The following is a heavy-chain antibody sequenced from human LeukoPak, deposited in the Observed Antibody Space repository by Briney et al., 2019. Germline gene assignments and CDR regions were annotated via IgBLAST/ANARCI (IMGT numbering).Heavy chain of an antibody. CDR3: ARSEWGSNYGVYYYGMDV. CDR2: MNPNSGNT. CDR1: GYTFTSYD. J-gene: IGHJ6*02. V-gene: IGHV1-8*01. Sequence: ASVKVSCKASGYTFTSYDINWVRQATGQWLEWMGWMNPNSGNTGYAQKFQGRVTMTRNTSVSTAYMELSSLRSEDTAVYYCARSEWGSNYGVYYYGMDVWGQGTTVTVSS. D-gene: IGHD3-16*01.